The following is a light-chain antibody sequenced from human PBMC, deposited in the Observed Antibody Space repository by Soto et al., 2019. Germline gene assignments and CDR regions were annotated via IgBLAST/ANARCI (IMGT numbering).Light chain of an antibody. CDR2: GAS. CDR1: RSVSSNY. CDR3: QQYGSSPPWT. J-gene: IGKJ1*01. Sequence: EIVLTQSPGTLSLSPGERATLSCRASRSVSSNYLAWYQQKPGQAPRLLIYGASSRATGIPDRFSGSGSGTYFNLTIIRLEAEDFAVYYCQQYGSSPPWTFGQGTKVEIK. V-gene: IGKV3-20*01.